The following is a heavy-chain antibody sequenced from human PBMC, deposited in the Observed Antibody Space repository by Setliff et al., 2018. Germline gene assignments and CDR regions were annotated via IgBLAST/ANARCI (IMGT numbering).Heavy chain of an antibody. V-gene: IGHV1-69*05. CDR2: IIPFFRTA. Sequence: GASEKISCKASGGTFSNYAVNWVRQAPGQGLEWMGGIIPFFRTANYAQNFQDRVTITTDKTTSTAFMELSSLRSEDTAVYFCSRGQGHYYDSSGCLDYWGQGTLGTVSS. CDR3: SRGQGHYYDSSGCLDY. CDR1: GGTFSNYA. J-gene: IGHJ4*02. D-gene: IGHD3-22*01.